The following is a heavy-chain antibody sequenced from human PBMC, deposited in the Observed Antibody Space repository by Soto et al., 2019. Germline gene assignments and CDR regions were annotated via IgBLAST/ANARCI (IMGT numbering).Heavy chain of an antibody. J-gene: IGHJ4*02. Sequence: EVHLVESGGGSVQPGGSLKLSCAGSGFAFSSYWIHWFRQVPGKGLGWVSRINGDGSTTSYADSVRGRFTISRDNAKDTLYLQMTSLRAEYTALYNCARVGQGRYYFDYWGQGTMVTVSS. CDR2: INGDGSTT. CDR1: GFAFSSYW. CDR3: ARVGQGRYYFDY. V-gene: IGHV3-74*01.